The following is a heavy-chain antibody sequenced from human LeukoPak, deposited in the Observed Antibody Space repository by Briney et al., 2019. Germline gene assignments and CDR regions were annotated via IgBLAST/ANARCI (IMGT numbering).Heavy chain of an antibody. CDR2: ISSSGSSM. CDR1: GFSFSESY. CDR3: ARGKRRFDY. V-gene: IGHV3-11*01. Sequence: GGSLRLSCAASGFSFSESYMSWIRQTPGRGLEWVAYISSSGSSMYYADAVKGRFTISRDNARNSLYLYMSSLRADDTAVFYCARGKRRFDYWGQGTLVTVSS. J-gene: IGHJ4*02.